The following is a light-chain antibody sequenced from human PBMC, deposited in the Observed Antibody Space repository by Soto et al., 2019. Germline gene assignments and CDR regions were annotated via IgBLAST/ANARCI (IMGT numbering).Light chain of an antibody. CDR1: SSDVGGYNY. Sequence: QSVLTQPRSVSGSPGQSVTISCTGTSSDVGGYNYVSWYQQHPGKAPKLMIYDVSKRPSGVPDRFSGSKSGNTASLTISGLQAEDEAYYYCCSYAGSYTFGYVFGTGTKLTVL. CDR3: CSYAGSYTFGYV. CDR2: DVS. V-gene: IGLV2-11*01. J-gene: IGLJ1*01.